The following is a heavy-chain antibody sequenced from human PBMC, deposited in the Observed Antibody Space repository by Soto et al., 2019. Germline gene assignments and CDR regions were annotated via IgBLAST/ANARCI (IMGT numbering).Heavy chain of an antibody. CDR3: AKDSGRGSADYYFDY. D-gene: IGHD3-10*01. CDR2: ISYDGNNK. J-gene: IGHJ4*02. CDR1: GFTFSTYG. Sequence: GGSLRLSCAASGFTFSTYGMHWVRQAPGKGLERVAVISYDGNNKYHADSVKGRFTISRDNSKNTLYLQMNSLRAEDTAVYYCAKDSGRGSADYYFDYWGQGTLVTVSS. V-gene: IGHV3-30*18.